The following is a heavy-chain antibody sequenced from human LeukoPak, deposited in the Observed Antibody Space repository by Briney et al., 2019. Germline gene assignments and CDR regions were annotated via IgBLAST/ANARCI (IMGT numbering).Heavy chain of an antibody. CDR2: TYYRSKWYN. D-gene: IGHD1/OR15-1a*01. Sequence: SQTLSLTCAISGDSVSSNSAAWNWIRQSPSRGLEWLGRTYYRSKWYNDYAVSVKSRITINPDTSKNQFSLQLNSGTPEDTAVYYCARVDWTNPYYYYGMDVWGQGTTVTVSS. V-gene: IGHV6-1*01. J-gene: IGHJ6*02. CDR1: GDSVSSNSAA. CDR3: ARVDWTNPYYYYGMDV.